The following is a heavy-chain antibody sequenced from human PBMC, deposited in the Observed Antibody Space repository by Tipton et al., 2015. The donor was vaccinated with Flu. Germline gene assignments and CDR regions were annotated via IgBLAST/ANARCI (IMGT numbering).Heavy chain of an antibody. CDR1: GFTFSNFA. CDR3: AKGLHYYGMDV. Sequence: QVQLVQSGGGVVQPGRSLRLSCAAAGFTFSNFAMHWVRQAPGKGLEWVAGIWYDGSNKYYADSVKGRFTISRDNSKNTLYLQMNSLRAEDTAVYYCAKGLHYYGMDVWGQGTTVTVSS. D-gene: IGHD5-12*01. CDR2: IWYDGSNK. V-gene: IGHV3-33*06. J-gene: IGHJ6*02.